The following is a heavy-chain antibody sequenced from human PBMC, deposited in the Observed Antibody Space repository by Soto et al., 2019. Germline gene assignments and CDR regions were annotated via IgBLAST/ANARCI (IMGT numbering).Heavy chain of an antibody. V-gene: IGHV4-30-2*01. CDR3: AGGIAVAGTPLDY. CDR1: GGSISSGGYS. D-gene: IGHD6-19*01. Sequence: SETLSLTCTVSGGSISSGGYSWSWIRQPPGKGLEWIGYIYHSGSTYYNPSLKSRVTISVDRSKNQFSLKLSSVTAADTAVYYCAGGIAVAGTPLDYWGQGTLVTVSS. CDR2: IYHSGST. J-gene: IGHJ4*02.